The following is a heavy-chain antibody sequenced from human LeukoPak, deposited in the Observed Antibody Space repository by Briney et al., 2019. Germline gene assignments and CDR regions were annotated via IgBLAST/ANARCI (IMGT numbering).Heavy chain of an antibody. V-gene: IGHV3-23*01. J-gene: IGHJ4*02. CDR3: ARDRNSGTYYKNSFDY. Sequence: GGSLRLSCAASGFTFSSYAMNWVRQAPGKGLEWVSAISGSGGSTYYADSVKGRFTISRDNSLNTLYLQMNSLRAEDTAVYYCARDRNSGTYYKNSFDYWGQGTLVTVSS. D-gene: IGHD3-10*01. CDR2: ISGSGGST. CDR1: GFTFSSYA.